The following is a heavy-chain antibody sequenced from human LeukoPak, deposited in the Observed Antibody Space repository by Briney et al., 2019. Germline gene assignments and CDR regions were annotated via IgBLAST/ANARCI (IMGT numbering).Heavy chain of an antibody. CDR1: GFTFSTYS. D-gene: IGHD3-22*01. J-gene: IGHJ3*02. Sequence: GGSLRLSCAASGFTFSTYSMNWVRQAPGKGLEWVSYISSGSDIIYYADSVKGRFTISRDNAKNSLYLQMNSLRAEDTAVYYCARVLRVVVIKGDAFDIWGQGTMVTVSS. V-gene: IGHV3-48*01. CDR2: ISSGSDII. CDR3: ARVLRVVVIKGDAFDI.